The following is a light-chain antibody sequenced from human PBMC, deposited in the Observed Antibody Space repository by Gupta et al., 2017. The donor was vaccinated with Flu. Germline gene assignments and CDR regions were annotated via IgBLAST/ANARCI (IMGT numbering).Light chain of an antibody. CDR2: WAS. CDR3: QQYYTHSIN. Sequence: GERATINCKSSQSIKNYLAWYQQKPGQPPKLIIYWASFRESGVPDRFSGTGSGTDFTLTISSLQAEDVAVYHCQQYYTHSINFGGGTKLEIK. CDR1: QSIKNY. V-gene: IGKV4-1*01. J-gene: IGKJ4*01.